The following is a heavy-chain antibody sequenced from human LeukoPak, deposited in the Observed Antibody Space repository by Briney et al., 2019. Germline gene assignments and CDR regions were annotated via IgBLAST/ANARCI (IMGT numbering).Heavy chain of an antibody. CDR1: GFTFSSYS. J-gene: IGHJ3*02. CDR3: ARGSSPPYYDFWSGYQNDAFDI. CDR2: ISSSSSYI. D-gene: IGHD3-3*01. V-gene: IGHV3-21*01. Sequence: GGSLRLSCAASGFTFSSYSMNWVRQAPGKGLEWVSSISSSSSYIYYADSVKGRFTISRDNAKNSLYLQMNSLRAEDTAVYYCARGSSPPYYDFWSGYQNDAFDIWGQGTMVTVSS.